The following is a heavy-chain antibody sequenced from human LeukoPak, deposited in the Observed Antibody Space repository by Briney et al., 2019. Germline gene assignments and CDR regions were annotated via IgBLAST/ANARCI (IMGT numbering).Heavy chain of an antibody. Sequence: GASVKVSCKASGYTFTGYYMHWVRQAPGQELEWMGWINPNSGGTNYAQKFQGRVTMTRDTSISTAYMELSRLRSDDTAVYYCAGDLGGSGYYYFRYFQHWGQGTLVTVSS. V-gene: IGHV1-2*02. CDR2: INPNSGGT. J-gene: IGHJ1*01. CDR1: GYTFTGYY. CDR3: AGDLGGSGYYYFRYFQH. D-gene: IGHD3-22*01.